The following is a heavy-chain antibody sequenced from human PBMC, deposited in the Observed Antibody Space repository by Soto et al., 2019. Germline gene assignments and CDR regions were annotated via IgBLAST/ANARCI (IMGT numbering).Heavy chain of an antibody. CDR2: TYYTTDT. D-gene: IGHD3-10*01. CDR3: AGSKNRGESIDY. Sequence: QVHLQESGPGLVKPSETLSLSCTVSGVSIRSYFWSWIRQPPGKGLEWIGYTYYTTDTKYSPSFESRATISADPSKKQFSLSLSRVIAADTALYFCAGSKNRGESIDYWGQGALVTVSS. CDR1: GVSIRSYF. J-gene: IGHJ4*02. V-gene: IGHV4-59*01.